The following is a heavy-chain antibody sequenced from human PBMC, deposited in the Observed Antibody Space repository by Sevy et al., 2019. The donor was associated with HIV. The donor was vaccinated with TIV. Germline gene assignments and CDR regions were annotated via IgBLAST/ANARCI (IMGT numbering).Heavy chain of an antibody. CDR1: GGIFKSYG. D-gene: IGHD6-19*01. Sequence: ASVKVSCKASGGIFKSYGISWVRQAPGQGLEWMGGIILILNTVHYAQKFQGRVTITADESTKTAYMELSSRRSEDTAVYYCVRGGGNGWYYFDYWGQETLVTVSS. CDR3: VRGGGNGWYYFDY. J-gene: IGHJ4*02. V-gene: IGHV1-69*13. CDR2: IILILNTV.